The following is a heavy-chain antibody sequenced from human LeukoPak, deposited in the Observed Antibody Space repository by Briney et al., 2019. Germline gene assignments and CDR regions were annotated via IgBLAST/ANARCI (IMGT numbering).Heavy chain of an antibody. D-gene: IGHD6-6*01. J-gene: IGHJ4*02. CDR2: IYYSGST. CDR1: GGSISSYY. V-gene: IGHV4-59*01. CDR3: ASFEYSSSYYFDY. Sequence: SETLSLTCTVSGGSISSYYWSWIRQPPGKGLELIGYIYYSGSTNYNPSLKSRVTISVDTSKNQFSLKLSSVTAADTSVYYCASFEYSSSYYFDYWGQGTLVTVSS.